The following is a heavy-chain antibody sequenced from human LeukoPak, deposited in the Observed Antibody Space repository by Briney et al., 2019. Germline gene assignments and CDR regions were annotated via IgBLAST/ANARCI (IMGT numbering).Heavy chain of an antibody. D-gene: IGHD2-2*01. Sequence: ASVKVSXKASGYTFTGYYMHWMRQAPGQGLEWMGWINPNSGGTNYAQKFQGRVTMTRDTSISTAYMELSRLRYDDTAVYYCARGPSAAPLDYWGQGTLVTVSS. J-gene: IGHJ4*02. CDR3: ARGPSAAPLDY. V-gene: IGHV1-2*02. CDR2: INPNSGGT. CDR1: GYTFTGYY.